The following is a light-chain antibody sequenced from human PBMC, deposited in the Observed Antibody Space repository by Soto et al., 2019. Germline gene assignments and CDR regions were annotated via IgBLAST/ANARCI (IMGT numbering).Light chain of an antibody. CDR3: QQYDSSSVT. CDR1: QSVSRN. J-gene: IGKJ1*01. Sequence: EIVMTQSPATLSVSPGERATLSCRASQSVSRNLDWYQQKPGQAPRLLIYGASTRATGIPARLSGSGYGTEFTITISSMKNDDFETYYCQQYDSSSVTFGQGTKVDIK. V-gene: IGKV3-15*01. CDR2: GAS.